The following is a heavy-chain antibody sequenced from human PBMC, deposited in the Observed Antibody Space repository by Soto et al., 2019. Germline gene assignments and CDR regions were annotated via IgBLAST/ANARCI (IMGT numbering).Heavy chain of an antibody. CDR1: GGSISSGGYS. Sequence: SETLSLTCGVSGGSISSGGYSWSWIRQPPGKGLEWIGYIYHSGSTYYNPSLKSRVTISVDRSKNQFSLKLSSVTAADTAVYYCARGRGNYVANWFDPWGQGTLVTVSS. CDR2: IYHSGST. CDR3: ARGRGNYVANWFDP. D-gene: IGHD1-7*01. J-gene: IGHJ5*02. V-gene: IGHV4-30-2*01.